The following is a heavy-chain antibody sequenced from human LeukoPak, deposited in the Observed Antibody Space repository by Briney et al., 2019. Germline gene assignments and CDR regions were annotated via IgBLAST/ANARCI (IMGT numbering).Heavy chain of an antibody. CDR2: INHSGST. J-gene: IGHJ6*03. Sequence: SETLSLTCAVYGGSFSGYYWSWIRQPPGKGLEWIGEINHSGSTNYNPSLKSRVTISVDTSKNQFSLKLSSVTAADTAVYYCARSRVVPAATYYYYMDVWGKGTTVTISS. CDR3: ARSRVVPAATYYYYMDV. CDR1: GGSFSGYY. D-gene: IGHD2-2*01. V-gene: IGHV4-34*01.